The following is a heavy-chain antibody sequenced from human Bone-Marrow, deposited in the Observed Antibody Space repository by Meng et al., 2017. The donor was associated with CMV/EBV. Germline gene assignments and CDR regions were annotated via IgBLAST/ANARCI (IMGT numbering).Heavy chain of an antibody. D-gene: IGHD6-19*01. V-gene: IGHV3-30*02. J-gene: IGHJ4*02. CDR2: IRYHGTDK. CDR3: AKERGSGWLKPDY. Sequence: GESLKISCAASGFTFSNYGMHWVRQAPGKVLEWVAFIRYHGTDKYYADSVKGRFTVSKDNPKNTLYLHMNSLRVDDTAVYYCAKERGSGWLKPDYWGQGTLVTVSS. CDR1: GFTFSNYG.